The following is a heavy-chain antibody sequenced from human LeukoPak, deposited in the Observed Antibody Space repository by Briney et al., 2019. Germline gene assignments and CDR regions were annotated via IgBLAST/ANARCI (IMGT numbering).Heavy chain of an antibody. CDR1: GDNVSSNTAA. D-gene: IGHD2-2*01. V-gene: IGHV6-1*01. CDR3: TRDGPTSWYYLDY. CDR2: TYYRSKWCS. Sequence: SQTLSLTCAISGDNVSSNTAAWNGIRQSPSRGLEWLGRTYYRSKWCSDYAVSVKSRITINTDTSKNQFSLQLNSVTPEDTAVYYCTRDGPTSWYYLDYWGQRTVVTVSS. J-gene: IGHJ4*02.